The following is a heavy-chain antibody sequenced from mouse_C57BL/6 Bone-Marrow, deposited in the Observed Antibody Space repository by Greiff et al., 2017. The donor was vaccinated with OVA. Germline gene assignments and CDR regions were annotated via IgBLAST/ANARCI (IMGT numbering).Heavy chain of an antibody. CDR3: ARDRSNRKYFDV. CDR1: GFTFSDYY. D-gene: IGHD2-5*01. Sequence: EVKLVESEGGLVQPGSSMKLSCTASGFTFSDYYMAWVRQVPEKGLEWVANINYDGSSTYYLDSLKSRFIISRDNAKNILYLQMSSLKSEDTDTYYCARDRSNRKYFDVWGTGTTVTVSS. V-gene: IGHV5-16*01. CDR2: INYDGSST. J-gene: IGHJ1*03.